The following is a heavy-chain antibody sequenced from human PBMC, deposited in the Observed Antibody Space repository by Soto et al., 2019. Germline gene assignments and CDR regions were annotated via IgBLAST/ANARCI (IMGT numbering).Heavy chain of an antibody. CDR1: GFSLTNDGMG. J-gene: IGHJ4*02. V-gene: IGHV2-26*01. CDR3: ARADHSYSVDY. Sequence: QVTLKESGPVLVKPTETLTLTCTVSGFSLTNDGMGVSWIRQTPGKALEWLAHIFSNDVKYYTTSLRSRLTTSKDTSKSHVVLTMTNVDPADTATYYCARADHSYSVDYWGQGTLVTVSS. CDR2: IFSNDVK. D-gene: IGHD2-15*01.